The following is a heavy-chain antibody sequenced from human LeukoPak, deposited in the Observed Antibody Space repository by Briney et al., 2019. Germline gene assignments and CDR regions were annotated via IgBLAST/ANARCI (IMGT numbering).Heavy chain of an antibody. CDR2: IDPSDSYT. CDR1: GYSFSSYW. V-gene: IGHV5-10-1*01. CDR3: ARHVPYTSSWYFDY. Sequence: GESLKISCKGSGYSFSSYWITWVRQMTGKGLEWMGRIDPSDSYTNYSPSFQGRVTISADKSISTAYLQWSSLKASDTAVYYCARHVPYTSSWYFDYWGQGTLVTVSS. J-gene: IGHJ4*02. D-gene: IGHD6-13*01.